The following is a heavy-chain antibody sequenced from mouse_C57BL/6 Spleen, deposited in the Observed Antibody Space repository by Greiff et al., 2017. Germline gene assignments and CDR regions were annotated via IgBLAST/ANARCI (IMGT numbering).Heavy chain of an antibody. CDR2: IDPSDSYT. CDR1: GYTFTSYW. CDR3: ARTAWGWFAY. V-gene: IGHV1-69*01. D-gene: IGHD1-2*01. Sequence: QVQLQQPGAELVMPGASVKLSCKASGYTFTSYWMHWVKQRPGQGLEWIGEIDPSDSYTNYNQKFKGKSTLTVDKSSSTAYMQLSSLTSEDSAVYCCARTAWGWFAYWGQGTLVTVSA. J-gene: IGHJ3*01.